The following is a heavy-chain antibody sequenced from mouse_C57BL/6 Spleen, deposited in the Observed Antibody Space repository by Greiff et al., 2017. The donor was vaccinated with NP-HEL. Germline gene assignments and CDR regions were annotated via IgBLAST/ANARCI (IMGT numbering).Heavy chain of an antibody. J-gene: IGHJ2*01. CDR2: IDPSDSYT. CDR1: GYTFTSYW. Sequence: QVQLQQPGAELVKPGASVKLSCKASGYTFTSYWMQWVKQRPGQGLEWIGEIDPSDSYTNYNQKFKGKATLTVDTSSSTAYMQLSSLTSADSAVAYRVKQGTGTGGWGKGTTLTVSS. D-gene: IGHD4-1*01. CDR3: VKQGTGTGG. V-gene: IGHV1-50*01.